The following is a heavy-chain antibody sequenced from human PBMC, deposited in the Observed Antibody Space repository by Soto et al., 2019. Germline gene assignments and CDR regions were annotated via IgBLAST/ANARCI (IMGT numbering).Heavy chain of an antibody. CDR2: ISTKNGHT. D-gene: IGHD3-3*02. CDR3: ARDHFPWFDP. V-gene: IGHV1-18*01. J-gene: IGHJ5*02. Sequence: GASVKVSCKASRYTFLTYDISWVRQAPGQGLEWMGWISTKNGHTNYSQNLQGRATMTTDTSTNTAYLELRNLRSDDTAVYFCARDHFPWFDPWGQGTLVTVSS. CDR1: RYTFLTYD.